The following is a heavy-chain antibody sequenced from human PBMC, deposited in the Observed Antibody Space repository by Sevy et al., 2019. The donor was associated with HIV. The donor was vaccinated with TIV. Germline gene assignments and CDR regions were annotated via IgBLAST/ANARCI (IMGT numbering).Heavy chain of an antibody. Sequence: SETLSITCAVYGGSFSGYYWSWIRQPPGKGLEWIGEINHSGSTNYNPSLKSRVTISVDTSKNQFSLKLSSVTAADTAVYYCAREYYDILTGYPNWFDPWGQGTLVTVSS. CDR3: AREYYDILTGYPNWFDP. V-gene: IGHV4-34*01. CDR2: INHSGST. J-gene: IGHJ5*02. CDR1: GGSFSGYY. D-gene: IGHD3-9*01.